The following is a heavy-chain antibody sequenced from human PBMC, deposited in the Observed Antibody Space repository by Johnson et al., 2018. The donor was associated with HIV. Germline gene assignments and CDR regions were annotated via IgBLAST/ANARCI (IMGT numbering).Heavy chain of an antibody. V-gene: IGHV3-66*01. CDR2: LYADGRT. J-gene: IGHJ3*02. Sequence: VQLVESGGGLVQPGGSLRLSCAASGFIVSSKYMTWFRQAPGKGLEWVSVLYADGRTYYADSVKGRFTVSSDYSENTVFLQMNRLRAEDTALYYCAKLSDNDGFDIWGQGTMVAVSS. D-gene: IGHD6-25*01. CDR1: GFIVSSKY. CDR3: AKLSDNDGFDI.